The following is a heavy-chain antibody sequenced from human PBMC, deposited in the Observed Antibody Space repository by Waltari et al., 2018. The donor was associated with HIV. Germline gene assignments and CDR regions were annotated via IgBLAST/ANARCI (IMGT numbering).Heavy chain of an antibody. CDR3: ARGRIAAAGKARHNWFDP. CDR2: INNSGST. D-gene: IGHD6-13*01. Sequence: QVQLQQWGAGLLKPSETLSLTCAVHGGSFSGYYWSWIRQPPGKGLEWIWEINNSGSTNYNPSLKSRITISVATSKDQFSLRLSSVTAADTSVYYCARGRIAAAGKARHNWFDPWGQGTLVTVSS. V-gene: IGHV4-34*01. CDR1: GGSFSGYY. J-gene: IGHJ5*02.